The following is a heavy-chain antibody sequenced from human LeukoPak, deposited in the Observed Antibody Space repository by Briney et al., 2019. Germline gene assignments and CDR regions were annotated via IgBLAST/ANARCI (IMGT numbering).Heavy chain of an antibody. CDR1: GFTFSSYG. Sequence: PVGSLRLSCAASGFTFSSYGMHWVRQAPGKGLEWVAFIRYDGSNKYYADSVKGRFTISRDNSKNTLYLQMNSLRAEDTAVYYCAKDRIVLMVYAISSFDYWGQGTLVTVSS. CDR3: AKDRIVLMVYAISSFDY. J-gene: IGHJ4*02. V-gene: IGHV3-30*02. CDR2: IRYDGSNK. D-gene: IGHD2-8*01.